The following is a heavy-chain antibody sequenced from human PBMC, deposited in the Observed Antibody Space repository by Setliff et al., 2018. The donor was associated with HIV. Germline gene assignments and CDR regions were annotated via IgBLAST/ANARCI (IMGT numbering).Heavy chain of an antibody. Sequence: SETLSLTCAVSAYSINSGYYWGWIRQPPGKGLEWIGSIYHSGSTYYNPSLMSRVTISVDTSKNQFSLKLRSVTAADTAAYYCARQWRDQYNSGVSTEYFQHWGLGTLVTVSS. V-gene: IGHV4-38-2*01. J-gene: IGHJ1*01. CDR2: IYHSGST. CDR1: AYSINSGYY. D-gene: IGHD3-22*01. CDR3: ARQWRDQYNSGVSTEYFQH.